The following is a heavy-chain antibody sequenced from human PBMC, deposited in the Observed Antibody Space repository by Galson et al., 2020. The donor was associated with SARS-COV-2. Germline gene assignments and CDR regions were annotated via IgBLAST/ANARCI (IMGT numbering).Heavy chain of an antibody. D-gene: IGHD4-17*01. CDR1: GFTFTRYA. J-gene: IGHJ4*02. V-gene: IGHV3-23*01. Sequence: GESLKISCAASGFTFTRYALSWVRQAPGKGLEWVSAMSGSGGSTYYADSVKGRYTISRDNSKNMLYLQMNSLRAEDTAVYYCARWSTNYGDYVPDYGGQGTLVTVSS. CDR3: ARWSTNYGDYVPDY. CDR2: MSGSGGST.